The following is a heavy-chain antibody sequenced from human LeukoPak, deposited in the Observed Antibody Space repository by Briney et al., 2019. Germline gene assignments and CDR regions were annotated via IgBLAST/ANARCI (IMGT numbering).Heavy chain of an antibody. CDR3: ARTEQYYDILTGYYSVYYFDY. J-gene: IGHJ4*02. CDR1: GGSISSSSYY. Sequence: SETLSLTCTVSGGSISSSSYYWGWIHQPPGKGLEWIGSIYYSGSTYYNQSPKSRVTISVDTSKNQFSLKVSSVTAADTAVYYCARTEQYYDILTGYYSVYYFDYWGQGTLVTVSS. CDR2: IYYSGST. D-gene: IGHD3-9*01. V-gene: IGHV4-39*01.